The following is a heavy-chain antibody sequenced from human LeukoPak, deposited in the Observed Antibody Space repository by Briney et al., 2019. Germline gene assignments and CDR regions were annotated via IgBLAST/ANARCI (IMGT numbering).Heavy chain of an antibody. D-gene: IGHD2-21*01. CDR1: GFSLRSYW. CDR3: ARHRKVLWSKPSYFDY. Sequence: GGSLGLSCAASGFSLRSYWMTWVRQAPGKGLEWVANIKQDGSEEYYVDSVKGRFTISRDNAQNSLSLQMNSLRAEDTAVYYCARHRKVLWSKPSYFDYWGQGTLVAVSS. J-gene: IGHJ4*02. CDR2: IKQDGSEE. V-gene: IGHV3-7*03.